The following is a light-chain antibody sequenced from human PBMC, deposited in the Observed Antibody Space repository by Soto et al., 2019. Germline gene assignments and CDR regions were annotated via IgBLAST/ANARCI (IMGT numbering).Light chain of an antibody. Sequence: QSALTQPPSASGSLGQSVTISCTGTSSDVGGYNYVSWHQQHPGKAPKLMINEVTTRPSGVPNRYSGSKSGNTASLTVSGLQAEDEADYYCSSFAGGGNPVLFGGGTKLTVL. J-gene: IGLJ2*01. CDR3: SSFAGGGNPVL. CDR2: EVT. V-gene: IGLV2-8*01. CDR1: SSDVGGYNY.